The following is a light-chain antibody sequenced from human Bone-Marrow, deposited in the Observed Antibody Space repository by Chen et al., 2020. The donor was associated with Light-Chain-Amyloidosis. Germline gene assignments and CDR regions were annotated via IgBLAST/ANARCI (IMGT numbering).Light chain of an antibody. V-gene: IGLV6-57*01. CDR2: EDD. Sequence: NFMLPQPHSVSESPGKTVIISCTRSSGSIATNYVQWYQQRPGRSPTTVIYEDDQRPSGVPDRFSGSIDRSSNYASLTISGLKTEDEADYYCQSYQGSSQGVFGGGTKLTVL. CDR3: QSYQGSSQGV. CDR1: SGSIATNY. J-gene: IGLJ3*02.